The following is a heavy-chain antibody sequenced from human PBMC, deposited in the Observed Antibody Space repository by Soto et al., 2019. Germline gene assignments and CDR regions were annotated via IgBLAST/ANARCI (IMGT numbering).Heavy chain of an antibody. CDR1: GGTFSSYT. CDR3: ARGVAAAGDY. J-gene: IGHJ4*02. CDR2: IIPILGIA. V-gene: IGHV1-69*02. D-gene: IGHD6-13*01. Sequence: QVQLVQSGAEVKKPGSSVKVSCKASGGTFSSYTISWVRQAPGQGLEWMGRIIPILGIANYAQKFQGRVTFTADKSTSTAYMELSSLRSEDTAVYYCARGVAAAGDYWGQGTLVTVSS.